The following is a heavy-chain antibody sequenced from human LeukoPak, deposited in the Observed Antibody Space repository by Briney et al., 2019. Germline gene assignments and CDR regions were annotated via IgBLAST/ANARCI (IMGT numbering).Heavy chain of an antibody. CDR3: AKSTTVTTGMYY. D-gene: IGHD4-17*01. V-gene: IGHV3-23*01. CDR2: ISGSGGST. Sequence: GGSLSLSCAASGFTFSSYAMSWVRQAPGKGLEWVSAISGSGGSTYYADSVKGRFTISRDNSKNTLYLQMNSLRAEDTAVYYCAKSTTVTTGMYYWGQGTLVTVSS. CDR1: GFTFSSYA. J-gene: IGHJ4*02.